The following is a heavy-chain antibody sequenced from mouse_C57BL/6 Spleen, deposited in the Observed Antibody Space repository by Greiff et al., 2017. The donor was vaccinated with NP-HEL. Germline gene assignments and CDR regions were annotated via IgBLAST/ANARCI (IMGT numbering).Heavy chain of an antibody. CDR3: ARGIYYGNYGAMDY. CDR1: GYAFTNYL. J-gene: IGHJ4*01. Sequence: VQLQQSGAELVRPGTSVKVSCKASGYAFTNYLIEWVKQRPGQGLEWIGVINPGSRGTNYNEKFKGKATLTADKSSSTAYMQLSSLTSEDSAVYFCARGIYYGNYGAMDYWGQGTSVTVSS. D-gene: IGHD2-1*01. CDR2: INPGSRGT. V-gene: IGHV1-54*01.